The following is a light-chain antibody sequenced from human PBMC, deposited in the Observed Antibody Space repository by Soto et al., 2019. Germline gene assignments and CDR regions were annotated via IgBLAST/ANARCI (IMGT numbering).Light chain of an antibody. J-gene: IGKJ2*01. V-gene: IGKV1-9*01. CDR3: QQLYGSPYT. CDR1: QGIRRS. CDR2: AAS. Sequence: DIQVTQSPSFLSASVGDTVTITRRASQGIRRSFAWYQQIPGKAPKLLINAASTLQSGVPPRFSGSGSGTEFTLTISSLQPEDFATYYCQQLYGSPYTFGQGTKLDIK.